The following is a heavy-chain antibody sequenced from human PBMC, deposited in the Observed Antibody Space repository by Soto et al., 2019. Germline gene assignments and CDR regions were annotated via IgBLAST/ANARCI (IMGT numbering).Heavy chain of an antibody. Sequence: PSETLSLTCTVSGGSISSYYWSWIRQPPGKGLEWIGYIYYSGSTNYNPSLKSRVTISVDTSKNQFSLKLSSVTAADTAVYYCASYYGSGSYYRAITGYYYMDVWGKGTTVTV. CDR2: IYYSGST. CDR1: GGSISSYY. D-gene: IGHD3-10*01. J-gene: IGHJ6*03. V-gene: IGHV4-59*01. CDR3: ASYYGSGSYYRAITGYYYMDV.